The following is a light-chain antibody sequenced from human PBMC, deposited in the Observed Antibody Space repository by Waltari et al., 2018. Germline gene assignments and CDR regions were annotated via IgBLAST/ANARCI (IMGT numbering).Light chain of an antibody. J-gene: IGKJ1*01. Sequence: ILLTQSPGTLSLSPRDSATISCRASQSVSRSLAWYQQKPGQAPKLLIYGASTRATGIPDRFTGSGSGTDFSLTISSLEPEDFAIYFCQHYVRLPATFGQGTKVEIK. CDR3: QHYVRLPAT. CDR2: GAS. V-gene: IGKV3-20*01. CDR1: QSVSRS.